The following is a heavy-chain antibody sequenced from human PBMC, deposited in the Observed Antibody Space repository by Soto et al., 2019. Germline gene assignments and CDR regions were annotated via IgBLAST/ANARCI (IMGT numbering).Heavy chain of an antibody. J-gene: IGHJ4*02. V-gene: IGHV4-39*01. CDR3: ARTYYDFWSGYYQESTYFDY. CDR1: GDSISSSSYY. CDR2: IYYSGST. D-gene: IGHD3-3*01. Sequence: PSETLSLTCTVSGDSISSSSYYWGWIRQPPGEGLEWIGSIYYSGSTYYNPSLKSRVTISVDTSKNQFSLKLSSVTAADTAVYYCARTYYDFWSGYYQESTYFDYWGQGTLVTVSS.